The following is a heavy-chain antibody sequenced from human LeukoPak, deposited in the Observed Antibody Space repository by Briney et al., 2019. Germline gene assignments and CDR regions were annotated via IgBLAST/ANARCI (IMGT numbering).Heavy chain of an antibody. CDR1: GGSFSGYY. J-gene: IGHJ6*03. V-gene: IGHV4-34*01. Sequence: RSETPSLTCAVYGGSFSGYYWSWIRHPPQEGVEWSWEINHRGGTNYNPSLKSRVTISVDTSKNQFSLKLSSVTSADTAVYYCARGLNPGDFWSGYYSLYYYYMDVWGKGTTVTVSS. CDR2: INHRGGT. CDR3: ARGLNPGDFWSGYYSLYYYYMDV. D-gene: IGHD3-3*01.